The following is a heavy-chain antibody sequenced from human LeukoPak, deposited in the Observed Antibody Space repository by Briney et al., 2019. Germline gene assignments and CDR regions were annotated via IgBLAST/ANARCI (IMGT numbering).Heavy chain of an antibody. Sequence: PGGSLRLSCAASGFTFSSYAMHWVRQAPGKGLEWVAVMSYDGSNKYYADSVKGRFTISRDNSKNTLYLQMNSLRAEDTAVYYCARGYYDFWNGMDVWGQGTTVTVSS. CDR2: MSYDGSNK. V-gene: IGHV3-30-3*01. CDR3: ARGYYDFWNGMDV. CDR1: GFTFSSYA. J-gene: IGHJ6*02. D-gene: IGHD3-3*01.